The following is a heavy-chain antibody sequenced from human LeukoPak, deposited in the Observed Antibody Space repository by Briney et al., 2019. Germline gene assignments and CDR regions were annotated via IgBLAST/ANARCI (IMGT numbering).Heavy chain of an antibody. CDR2: IYTSGST. Sequence: PSETLSLTCTVSGGSSSSYYWSWIRQPPGKGLEWIGYIYTSGSTNYNPSLKSRVTISVDTSKNQFSLKLSSVTAADTAVYYCARRVVVPAARPGHYYYYYMDVWGKGTTVTVSS. CDR3: ARRVVVPAARPGHYYYYYMDV. J-gene: IGHJ6*03. D-gene: IGHD2-2*01. CDR1: GGSSSSYY. V-gene: IGHV4-4*09.